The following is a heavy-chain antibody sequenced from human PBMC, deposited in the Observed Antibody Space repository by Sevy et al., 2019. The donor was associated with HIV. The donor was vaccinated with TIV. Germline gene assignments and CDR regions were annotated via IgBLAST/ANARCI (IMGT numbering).Heavy chain of an antibody. CDR2: IIPIFGTA. Sequence: ASVKVSCKASGGTFSSYAISWVRQAPGQGLEWMGGIIPIFGTANYAQKFQGRVTITADESTSTAYMELSSLRSEDTAVYYCARDTRFLEWLAVLDYYYYGMDVWGQGTTVTVSS. D-gene: IGHD3-3*01. V-gene: IGHV1-69*13. CDR1: GGTFSSYA. J-gene: IGHJ6*02. CDR3: ARDTRFLEWLAVLDYYYYGMDV.